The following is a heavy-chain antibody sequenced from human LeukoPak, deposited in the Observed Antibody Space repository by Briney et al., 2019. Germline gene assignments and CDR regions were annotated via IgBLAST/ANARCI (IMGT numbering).Heavy chain of an antibody. J-gene: IGHJ4*02. V-gene: IGHV4-39*07. CDR3: ARSTWHSSGYYRSPDY. D-gene: IGHD3-22*01. CDR1: GGSISSSSYY. CDR2: IYYSGST. Sequence: SETLPLTCTVSGGSISSSSYYWGWIPQPPGKGLVWIGSIYYSGSTYYNPSLKSRVTMSVDTSKNQFSLKLSSLTAGDTAVYYCARSTWHSSGYYRSPDYWGQGTLVTVSS.